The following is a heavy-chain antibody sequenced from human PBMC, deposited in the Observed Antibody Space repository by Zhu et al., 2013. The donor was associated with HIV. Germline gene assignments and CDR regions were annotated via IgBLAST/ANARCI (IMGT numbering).Heavy chain of an antibody. CDR3: ARDGLIAAAYY. V-gene: IGHV1-2*02. CDR1: GYIFRDFY. D-gene: IGHD6-13*01. Sequence: QEKLVQSGTEVKRPGASVRISCEASGYIFRDFYIHWVRQAPGQGLEWMGWFNPKTFDTNYAQIFYDRVTLTGDTSTSTAYMELRSLRSDDTAVYYCARDGLIAAAYYWGQGTLVTVSS. J-gene: IGHJ4*02. CDR2: FNPKTFDT.